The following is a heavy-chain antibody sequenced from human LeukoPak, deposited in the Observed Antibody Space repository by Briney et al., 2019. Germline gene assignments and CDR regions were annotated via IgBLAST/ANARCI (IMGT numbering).Heavy chain of an antibody. CDR3: ARVLNGVPPYDYYYTIDV. CDR2: IYYSGST. J-gene: IGHJ6*03. D-gene: IGHD2-8*02. Sequence: SETLPLTCTVSGAPITSGVHYWSWIRQHPGKGPEWIGHIYYSGSTYSNPSLKGRVSMSLDTSKNQLSLELLSVTAADTAVYWWARVLNGVPPYDYYYTIDVWGKGTTVTVSS. V-gene: IGHV4-31*03. CDR1: GAPITSGVHY.